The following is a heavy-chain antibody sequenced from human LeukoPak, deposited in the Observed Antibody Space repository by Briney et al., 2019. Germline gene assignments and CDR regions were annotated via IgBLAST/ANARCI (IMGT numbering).Heavy chain of an antibody. CDR1: GFTFSSYA. J-gene: IGHJ4*02. CDR3: ALNIAVAGTFDY. D-gene: IGHD6-19*01. CDR2: ISGSGGST. V-gene: IGHV3-23*01. Sequence: PGESLRLSCAASGFTFSSYAMSWVRQAPGKGLEWVSAISGSGGSTYYADSVKGRFTISRDNSKNTLYLQMNSLRAEDTAVYYCALNIAVAGTFDYWGQGTLVTVSS.